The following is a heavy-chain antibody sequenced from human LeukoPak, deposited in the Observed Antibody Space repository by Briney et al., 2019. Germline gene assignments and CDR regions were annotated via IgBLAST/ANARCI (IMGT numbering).Heavy chain of an antibody. CDR3: ARDGPWGYGIAAAGTGFYFDY. J-gene: IGHJ4*02. Sequence: ASVKVSCKASGYTFTSYGINWVRQAPGQGLEWMGWISAYNGNTNYAQKFQGRVTMTTDTSTSTVYMELRSLRSDDTAVYYCARDGPWGYGIAAAGTGFYFDYWGQGTLVTVSS. CDR2: ISAYNGNT. CDR1: GYTFTSYG. V-gene: IGHV1-18*01. D-gene: IGHD6-13*01.